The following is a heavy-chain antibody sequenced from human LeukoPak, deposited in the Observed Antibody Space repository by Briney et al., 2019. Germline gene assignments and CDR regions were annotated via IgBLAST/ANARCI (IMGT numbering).Heavy chain of an antibody. Sequence: SETLSLTCTVSGGSISSHYWSWIRQPPGKGLEWIGYIYYSGSTNYNPSPKSRVTISVDTSKNQFSLKLSSVTAADTAVYYCARVSGGITIFGGFDPWGQGTLVTVSS. V-gene: IGHV4-59*11. CDR3: ARVSGGITIFGGFDP. CDR2: IYYSGST. J-gene: IGHJ5*02. CDR1: GGSISSHY. D-gene: IGHD3-3*01.